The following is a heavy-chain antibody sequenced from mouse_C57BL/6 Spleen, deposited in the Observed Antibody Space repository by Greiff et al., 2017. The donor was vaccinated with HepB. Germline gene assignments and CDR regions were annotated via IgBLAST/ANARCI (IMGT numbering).Heavy chain of an antibody. CDR1: GFTFSDYG. Sequence: EVQLVESGGGLVKPGGSLKLSCAASGFTFSDYGMHWVRQAPEKGLEWVAYISSGSSTIYYADTVKGRFTISRDNAKNTLFLQMTSLRSEDTAMYYCASPYDYDVRWFAYWGQGTLVTVSA. CDR2: ISSGSSTI. D-gene: IGHD2-4*01. CDR3: ASPYDYDVRWFAY. V-gene: IGHV5-17*01. J-gene: IGHJ3*01.